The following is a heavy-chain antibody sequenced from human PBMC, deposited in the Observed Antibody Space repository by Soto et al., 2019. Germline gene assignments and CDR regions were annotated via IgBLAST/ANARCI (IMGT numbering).Heavy chain of an antibody. Sequence: GRLRLACRCPGFTFRSQAMSWVRQAPGKGLEWVSAISGRGTNTYYADSVKGRFTISRDNSKNRLYLQMNSLRAEDSAVYYCAKGGSDYFDTTGSYFLWYFDLWGRGTLVTVSS. CDR1: GFTFRSQA. J-gene: IGHJ2*01. D-gene: IGHD3-22*01. CDR2: ISGRGTNT. V-gene: IGHV3-23*01. CDR3: AKGGSDYFDTTGSYFLWYFDL.